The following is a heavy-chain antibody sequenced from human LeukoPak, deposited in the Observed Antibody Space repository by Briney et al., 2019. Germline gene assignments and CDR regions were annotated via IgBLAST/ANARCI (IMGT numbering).Heavy chain of an antibody. D-gene: IGHD6-13*01. V-gene: IGHV3-11*04. CDR2: ISSSGSTI. CDR3: ARCGSSSYYYYYMDV. CDR1: GFTFSDYY. J-gene: IGHJ6*03. Sequence: PGGSLRLSCAASGFTFSDYYMSWIRQAPGKGLEWASYISSSGSTIYYADSVKGRFTISRDNAKNSLYLQMNSLRAEDTAVYYCARCGSSSYYYYYMDVWGKGTTVTVSS.